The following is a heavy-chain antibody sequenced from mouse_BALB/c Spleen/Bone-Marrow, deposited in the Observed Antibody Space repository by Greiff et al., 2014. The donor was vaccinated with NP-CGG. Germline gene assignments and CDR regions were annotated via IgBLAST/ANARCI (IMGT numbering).Heavy chain of an antibody. D-gene: IGHD1-2*01. Sequence: QVQLQQSGAELVKPGASVKMSCKASGYTFTSYYMYWVKQRPGHGLEWIGEIKPNNDGTNFNEKFKSKATLTVDKSSSTAYMQLSSLTSEDSAVYYCARAAYDPYAMDYWGQGTSVTVSS. CDR2: IKPNNDGT. CDR3: ARAAYDPYAMDY. V-gene: IGHV1S81*02. J-gene: IGHJ4*01. CDR1: GYTFTSYY.